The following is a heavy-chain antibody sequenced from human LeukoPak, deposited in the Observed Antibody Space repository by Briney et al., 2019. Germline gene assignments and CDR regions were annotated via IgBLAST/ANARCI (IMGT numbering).Heavy chain of an antibody. V-gene: IGHV1-2*02. CDR3: ARGGSRGATRGEYFQH. Sequence: ASVRVSCKASGYTFTGYYMHWVRQAPGQGLESMGWINPNTGDTNFAQKFQGRVTMTRDTSISTAYMELSSLRSEDTAVYYCARGGSRGATRGEYFQHWGQGTLVTVSS. CDR1: GYTFTGYY. D-gene: IGHD1-26*01. J-gene: IGHJ1*01. CDR2: INPNTGDT.